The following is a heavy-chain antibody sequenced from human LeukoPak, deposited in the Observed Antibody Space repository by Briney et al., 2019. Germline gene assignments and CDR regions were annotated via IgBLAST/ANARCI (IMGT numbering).Heavy chain of an antibody. V-gene: IGHV4-39*02. D-gene: IGHD3-22*01. CDR2: IYYSGST. CDR1: GGSISGSSYY. Sequence: SETLSLTCTVSGGSISGSSYYWGWIRQPPGKGLEWIGSIYYSGSTYYNPSLKSRVTISVDTSKNQFSLQLNSVAPEDTAVYFCARDRDTGGYFRETPHWYSDLWGRGTLVTVSS. J-gene: IGHJ2*01. CDR3: ARDRDTGGYFRETPHWYSDL.